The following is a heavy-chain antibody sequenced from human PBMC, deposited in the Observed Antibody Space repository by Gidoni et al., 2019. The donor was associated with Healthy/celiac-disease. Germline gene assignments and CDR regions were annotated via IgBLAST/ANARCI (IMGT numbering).Heavy chain of an antibody. J-gene: IGHJ4*02. Sequence: QVQLVESGGGLVKPGGSLRLSCAASGFPFRYYYMSWIRQAPGKGLEWVSYISSSSSYTNDADSVKGRFTISRDNAKNSLYLQMNSLRAEDTAVYYCARPGRKYYYDSSGYLADWGQGTLVTVSS. CDR2: ISSSSSYT. CDR3: ARPGRKYYYDSSGYLAD. CDR1: GFPFRYYY. V-gene: IGHV3-11*05. D-gene: IGHD3-22*01.